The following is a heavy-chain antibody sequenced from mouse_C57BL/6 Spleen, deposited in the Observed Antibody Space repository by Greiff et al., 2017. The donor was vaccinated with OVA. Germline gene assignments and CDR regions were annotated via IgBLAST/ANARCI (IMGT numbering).Heavy chain of an antibody. Sequence: VQLVESGPELVKPGASVKISCKASGYAFSSSWMNWVKQRPGKGLEWIGRIYPGDGDTNYNGKFKGKATLTADKSSSTAYMQLSSLTSEDSAVYFCASYDYDEGYYFDYWGQGTTLTVSS. J-gene: IGHJ2*01. D-gene: IGHD2-4*01. CDR1: GYAFSSSW. V-gene: IGHV1-82*01. CDR3: ASYDYDEGYYFDY. CDR2: IYPGDGDT.